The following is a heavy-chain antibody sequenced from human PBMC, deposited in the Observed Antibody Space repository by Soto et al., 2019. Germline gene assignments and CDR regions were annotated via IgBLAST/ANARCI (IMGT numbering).Heavy chain of an antibody. CDR1: GGSISSSSYY. D-gene: IGHD3-10*01. CDR2: IYYSGST. Sequence: SETLSLTCTVSGGSISSSSYYWGWIRQPPGKGLEWIGSIYYSGSTYHNPSLKSRVTISVDTSKNQFSLKLSSVTAADTAVYYCAGGGLWFGELSYWGQGTLVTVS. J-gene: IGHJ4*02. V-gene: IGHV4-39*01. CDR3: AGGGLWFGELSY.